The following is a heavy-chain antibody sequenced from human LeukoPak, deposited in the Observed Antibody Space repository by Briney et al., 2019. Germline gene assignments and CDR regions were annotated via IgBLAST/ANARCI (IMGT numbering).Heavy chain of an antibody. CDR2: INHSGST. V-gene: IGHV4-34*01. D-gene: IGHD3-16*02. Sequence: PSETLSLTCAVYGGSFSGYYWSWIRQPPGKGLEWIGEINHSGSTNYNPSLKSRVTISVDTSKNQFSLKLSSVTAADTAVYYCARGTLGFSDYVWGSYRYHYFDYWGQGTLVTVSS. CDR1: GGSFSGYY. CDR3: ARGTLGFSDYVWGSYRYHYFDY. J-gene: IGHJ4*02.